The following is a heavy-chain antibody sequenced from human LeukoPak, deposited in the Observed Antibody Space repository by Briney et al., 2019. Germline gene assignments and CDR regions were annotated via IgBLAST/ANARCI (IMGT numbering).Heavy chain of an antibody. D-gene: IGHD4-23*01. CDR2: IYTSGST. V-gene: IGHV4-4*07. CDR3: ARAKTYRSYGGNSYFDL. CDR1: GGSISSYY. Sequence: SETLSLTCTVSGGSISSYYWSWIRQPAGKGLEWIGRIYTSGSTNYNPSLKSRVTMSVDTSKNQFSLKLSSVTAADTAVYYCARAKTYRSYGGNSYFDLWGRGTLVTVSS. J-gene: IGHJ2*01.